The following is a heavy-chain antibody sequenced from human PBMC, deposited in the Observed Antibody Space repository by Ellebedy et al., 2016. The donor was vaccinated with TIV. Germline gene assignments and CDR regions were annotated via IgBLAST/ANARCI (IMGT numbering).Heavy chain of an antibody. CDR2: ISAYNGNT. Sequence: AASVKVSCKASGYTFTSYGISWVRQAPGQGLEWMGWISAYNGNTNYSQKFQGRVTITRDTSASTAYMELSSLRSEDTAVYYCARARPNSGPPTYYYYYGMDVWGQGTTVTVSS. CDR3: ARARPNSGPPTYYYYYGMDV. J-gene: IGHJ6*02. V-gene: IGHV1-18*01. D-gene: IGHD1-26*01. CDR1: GYTFTSYG.